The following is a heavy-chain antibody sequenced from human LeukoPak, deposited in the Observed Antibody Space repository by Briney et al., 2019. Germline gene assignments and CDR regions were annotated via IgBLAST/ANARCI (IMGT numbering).Heavy chain of an antibody. V-gene: IGHV4-34*01. CDR3: ARGSSAYPLTWFDY. CDR1: GGSFSGYY. J-gene: IGHJ4*02. CDR2: INHSGST. Sequence: SETLSLTCAVYGGSFSGYYWSWIRQPPGKGLEWIGEINHSGSTNYNASLKSRVTISVDTSKNQFSLKLSSVTAADTAVYYCARGSSAYPLTWFDYWGQGTLVTVSS. D-gene: IGHD2-2*01.